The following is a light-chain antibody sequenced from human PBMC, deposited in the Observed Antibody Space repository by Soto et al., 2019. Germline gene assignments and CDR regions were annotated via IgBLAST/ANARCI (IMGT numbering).Light chain of an antibody. CDR2: DVS. J-gene: IGLJ2*01. V-gene: IGLV2-14*01. CDR1: SNDVGGYNY. Sequence: QSVLTQPASVSGSPGQSLTISCTGTSNDVGGYNYVSWYQQHPGKAPKLMIYDVSNRPSGVSNRFSGSKSGNTASLTISGLQAEDEADYYCSSYTSYNTPHVVFGGGTQLTVL. CDR3: SSYTSYNTPHVV.